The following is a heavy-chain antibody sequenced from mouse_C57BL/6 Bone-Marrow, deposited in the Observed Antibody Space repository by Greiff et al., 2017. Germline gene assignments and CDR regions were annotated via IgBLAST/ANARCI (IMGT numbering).Heavy chain of an antibody. J-gene: IGHJ1*03. CDR2: INPSNGGT. CDR3: ARTLLFSWYFDV. D-gene: IGHD1-1*01. CDR1: GYTFTSYW. Sequence: QVQLQQPGTELVKPGASVKLSCKASGYTFTSYWMHWVKQRPGKGLEWIGNINPSNGGTNYNEKFKSKATLTVDKSSSTAYMQLISLTSEDSAVYYCARTLLFSWYFDVWGTGTTVTVSS. V-gene: IGHV1-53*01.